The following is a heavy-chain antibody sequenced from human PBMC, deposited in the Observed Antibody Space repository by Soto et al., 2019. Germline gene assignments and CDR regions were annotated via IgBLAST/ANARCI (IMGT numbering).Heavy chain of an antibody. D-gene: IGHD6-13*01. CDR3: ARDNVAGSASSFRFDP. Sequence: SRIRQFPGKGLEWIGYIYDSGSTNYNPSLRSRVTISVDTSKTRFFLKLTSVTAADTAVYFCARDNVAGSASSFRFDPWGQGSQVTVSS. J-gene: IGHJ5*02. V-gene: IGHV4-31*02. CDR2: IYDSGST.